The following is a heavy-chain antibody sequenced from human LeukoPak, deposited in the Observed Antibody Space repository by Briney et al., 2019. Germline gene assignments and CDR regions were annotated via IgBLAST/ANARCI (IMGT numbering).Heavy chain of an antibody. Sequence: GRSLRLSCAASGFTFSSYGMHWVRQAPGKGLEWVAFIRYDGSNKYYADSVKGRFTISRDNSKNTLYLQMNSLRAEDTAVYYCAKDRQLREYYFDYWGQGTLVTVSS. J-gene: IGHJ4*02. CDR2: IRYDGSNK. V-gene: IGHV3-30*02. CDR1: GFTFSSYG. D-gene: IGHD6-13*01. CDR3: AKDRQLREYYFDY.